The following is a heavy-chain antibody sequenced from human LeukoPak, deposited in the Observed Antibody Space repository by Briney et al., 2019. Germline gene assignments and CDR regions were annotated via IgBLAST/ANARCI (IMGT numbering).Heavy chain of an antibody. CDR3: ARVNWNDVGSFDY. D-gene: IGHD1-20*01. J-gene: IGHJ4*02. V-gene: IGHV3-48*02. Sequence: QSGGSLRLSCAASGFTFSNYIMNWGRQAPGKGLEWLSYISSSSSPIYYADSVKGRFTISRDNAKNSLYLQMNSLRDEDTGVYYCARVNWNDVGSFDYWGQGTLVTVSS. CDR1: GFTFSNYI. CDR2: ISSSSSPI.